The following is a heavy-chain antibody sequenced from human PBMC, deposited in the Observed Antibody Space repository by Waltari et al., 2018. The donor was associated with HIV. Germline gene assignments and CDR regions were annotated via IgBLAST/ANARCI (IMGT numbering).Heavy chain of an antibody. CDR2: IYPGDSDT. V-gene: IGHV5-51*01. Sequence: EVQLVQSGAEVKKPGESLKISCKGSGYSFTSYWIGWVRQMPGKGLEWMGIIYPGDSDTRYSPSFQGQVTISADKSISTAYLQWSSLKASDTAMYYCARAGCSSTSCYYWGGMDVWGQGTTVTVSS. CDR1: GYSFTSYW. CDR3: ARAGCSSTSCYYWGGMDV. D-gene: IGHD2-2*01. J-gene: IGHJ6*02.